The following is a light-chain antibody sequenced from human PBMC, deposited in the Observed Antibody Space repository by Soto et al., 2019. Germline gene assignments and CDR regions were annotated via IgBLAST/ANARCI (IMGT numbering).Light chain of an antibody. V-gene: IGKV1-33*01. CDR2: DAS. CDR1: QDISNN. J-gene: IGKJ2*01. CDR3: QHYDTLPLPVYT. Sequence: DIQMTQSPSSLSASVGDRVTITCRASQDISNNLNWYQQKPGKAPKVLIYDASTLAAGVPSRFSGSGSGTDFALTISGLQPEDFATYYCQHYDTLPLPVYTFGQGTKLEI.